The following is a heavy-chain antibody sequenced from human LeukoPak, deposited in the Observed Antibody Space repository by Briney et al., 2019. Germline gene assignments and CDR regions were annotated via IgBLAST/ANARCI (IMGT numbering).Heavy chain of an antibody. CDR1: GGSISSSSYY. CDR2: IYYSGST. Sequence: PSETLSLTCTVSGGSISSSSYYWGWIRQPPGKGLEWIGSIYYSGSTYYNPSLKSRVTISVDTSKNQFSLKLRSVTAADTAVYYCGHSGSYYLFDCWGQGTLVTVSS. D-gene: IGHD1-26*01. CDR3: GHSGSYYLFDC. V-gene: IGHV4-39*01. J-gene: IGHJ4*02.